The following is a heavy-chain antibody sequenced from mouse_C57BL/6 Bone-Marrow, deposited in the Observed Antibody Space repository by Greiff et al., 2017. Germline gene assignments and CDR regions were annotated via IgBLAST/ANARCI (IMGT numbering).Heavy chain of an antibody. CDR1: GYTFTSYG. Sequence: VKLMESGAELARPGASVKLSCKASGYTFTSYGISWVKQRTGQGLEWIGEIYPRSGNTYYNEKFKGKATLTADKSSSTAYMELRSLTSEDSAVYFCAYDYGSSPYFDDWGQGTTLTVSS. CDR2: IYPRSGNT. V-gene: IGHV1-81*01. J-gene: IGHJ2*01. CDR3: AYDYGSSPYFDD. D-gene: IGHD1-1*01.